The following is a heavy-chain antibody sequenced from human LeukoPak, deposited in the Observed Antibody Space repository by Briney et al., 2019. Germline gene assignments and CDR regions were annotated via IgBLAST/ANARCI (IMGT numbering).Heavy chain of an antibody. CDR2: ISYDGSNK. CDR1: GFTFSSYA. V-gene: IGHV3-30-3*01. J-gene: IGHJ4*02. CDR3: ARARVDFWSGYFGY. Sequence: GGSLRLSCAASGFTFSSYAMHWVRQAPGKGLEWVAVISYDGSNKYYADSVKGRFTISRDNSKNTLYLQMNSLRAEDTAVYYCARARVDFWSGYFGYWGQGTLVTVSS. D-gene: IGHD3-3*01.